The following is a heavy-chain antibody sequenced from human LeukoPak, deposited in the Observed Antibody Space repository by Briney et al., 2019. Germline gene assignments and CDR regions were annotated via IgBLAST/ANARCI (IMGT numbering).Heavy chain of an antibody. D-gene: IGHD1-26*01. CDR1: GFTFSSYA. J-gene: IGHJ6*02. Sequence: PGGSLRLSCAASGFTFSSYAMHWVRQAPGKGLEWVAVISYDGSNKYYADSVKGRFTISGDNSKNTLYLQMNRLRAEDTAVYYCARGGSYYLMDVWGQGTTVTVSS. CDR3: ARGGSYYLMDV. V-gene: IGHV3-30-3*01. CDR2: ISYDGSNK.